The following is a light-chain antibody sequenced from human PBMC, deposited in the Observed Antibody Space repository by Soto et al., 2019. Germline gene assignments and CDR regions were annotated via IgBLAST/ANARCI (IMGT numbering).Light chain of an antibody. V-gene: IGKV1-33*01. CDR2: AKS. J-gene: IGKJ4*01. CDR3: QQRSDWVS. Sequence: DVPMTHSPSSLSASFGDRVTFTSQGSQDMGTYLNWYQHKPGKAPKLLIFAKSHLATGVPARFSGGGSDTYFTFTITNLQPEDFAVYFCQQRSDWVSFGGGTKVEIK. CDR1: QDMGTY.